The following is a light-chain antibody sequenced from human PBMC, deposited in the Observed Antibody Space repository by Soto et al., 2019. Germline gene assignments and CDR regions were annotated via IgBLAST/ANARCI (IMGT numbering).Light chain of an antibody. V-gene: IGKV1-17*01. CDR1: QSISKE. CDR3: LQHSSYPWT. CDR2: AAS. Sequence: DIQLTQSPSSMSASVGDRVTIACRASQSISKELGWYQQKPGKAPKRLIYAASSLQSGIPSRFSGSESGTEFTLTISSMQPEDFATYYCLQHSSYPWTFGQGTKVDIK. J-gene: IGKJ1*01.